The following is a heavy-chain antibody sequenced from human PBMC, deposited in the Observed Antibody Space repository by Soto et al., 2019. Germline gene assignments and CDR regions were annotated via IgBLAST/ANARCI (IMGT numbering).Heavy chain of an antibody. CDR3: ARSIVVVTALAY. CDR2: INAGNGNT. D-gene: IGHD2-21*02. V-gene: IGHV1-3*01. CDR1: GSTFTSYA. Sequence: QVQLVQSGAEAKKPGASVKVCCKASGSTFTSYAMHWVRQAPGQRLEWMGWINAGNGNTKYSQKFQGRVTITRDTAASTAYMELSSLRSEDTAVYYCARSIVVVTALAYWCQGTLVTVSS. J-gene: IGHJ4*02.